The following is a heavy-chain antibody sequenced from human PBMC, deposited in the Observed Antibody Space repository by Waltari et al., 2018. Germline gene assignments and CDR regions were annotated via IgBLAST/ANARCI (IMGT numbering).Heavy chain of an antibody. Sequence: QLQLQESGPGLVKASETLSLTCIVSGGPITSSSSYWGWIRQPPGKGLEWIGSTGSTYHNPALKGRVTISVDPSKSQFSLKLSSVTAADTAVYYCVRQGSGGRAFDIWGLGTMVTVSS. D-gene: IGHD3-10*01. V-gene: IGHV4-39*01. CDR3: VRQGSGGRAFDI. CDR2: TGST. CDR1: GGPITSSSSY. J-gene: IGHJ3*02.